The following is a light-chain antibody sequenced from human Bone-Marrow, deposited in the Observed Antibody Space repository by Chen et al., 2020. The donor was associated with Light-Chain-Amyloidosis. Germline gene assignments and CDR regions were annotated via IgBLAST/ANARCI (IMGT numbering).Light chain of an antibody. CDR2: DDS. V-gene: IGLV3-21*02. J-gene: IGLJ3*02. CDR1: NIGSTS. Sequence: SYVLTQPSSVSVAPGHTATIACGGNNIGSTSVTRFQQTPGQAPLLVVYDDSARPSGIPERLSGSNSANTATLTISRVEAGDEADYYWQVWDRSSDRPVFGGGTKLTVL. CDR3: QVWDRSSDRPV.